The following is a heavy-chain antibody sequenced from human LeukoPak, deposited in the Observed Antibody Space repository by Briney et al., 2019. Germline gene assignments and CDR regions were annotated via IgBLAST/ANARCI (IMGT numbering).Heavy chain of an antibody. Sequence: GGSLRLSCAASGFTFSSYAMSWVRQAPGKGLEWVSAISGSGGSTYYADSVKGRFTISRDNSKNMLYLQMNSLRAEDTAVYYCAKDISSNSWYRMDAFDIWGQGTMVTVSS. CDR2: ISGSGGST. J-gene: IGHJ3*02. CDR3: AKDISSNSWYRMDAFDI. D-gene: IGHD6-13*01. CDR1: GFTFSSYA. V-gene: IGHV3-23*01.